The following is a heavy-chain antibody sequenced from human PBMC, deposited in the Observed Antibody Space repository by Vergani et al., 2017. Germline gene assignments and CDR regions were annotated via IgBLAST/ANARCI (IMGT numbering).Heavy chain of an antibody. CDR1: GFTFRSYG. V-gene: IGHV3-23*04. J-gene: IGHJ4*02. CDR2: ISSIGGST. Sequence: EVQLVESGGGLVQPGRSLRLSCAASGFTFRSYGIHGVRQAPGKGLEWVSAISSIGGSTYYADSVKGRFTISRENSMNTLYLQMNSLRAEDTAVYYCAKVVSSGLTGYWGQGTMVTVSS. CDR3: AKVVSSGLTGY. D-gene: IGHD6-19*01.